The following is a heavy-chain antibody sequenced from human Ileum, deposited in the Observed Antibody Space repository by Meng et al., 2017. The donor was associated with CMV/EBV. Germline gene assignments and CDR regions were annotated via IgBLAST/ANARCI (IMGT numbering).Heavy chain of an antibody. CDR1: GFTFSSYA. D-gene: IGHD6-13*01. Sequence: GGSLRLSCAASGFTFSSYAMNWVRQAPGKGLEWVSAISGSGGSTYYADSVKGRFTISRDNSKYTLYLQMNSLRAEDTAVYYCAKDSGYSSTPKDFDYWGQGTLVTVSS. V-gene: IGHV3-23*01. J-gene: IGHJ4*02. CDR2: ISGSGGST. CDR3: AKDSGYSSTPKDFDY.